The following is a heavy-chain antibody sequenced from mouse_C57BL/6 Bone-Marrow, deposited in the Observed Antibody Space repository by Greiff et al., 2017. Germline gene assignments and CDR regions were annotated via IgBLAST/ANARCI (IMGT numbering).Heavy chain of an antibody. CDR2: INPNNGGT. D-gene: IGHD1-1*01. Sequence: VQLQQSGPELVKPGASVKLPCKASGYTFTDYKMHWVHQAHGKSLEWIGDINPNNGGTIYNQKFKGKATLTVDNAASTAYLERRSLASEDTAIYDWARHGSGFFGRWGEGTPLTVSS. CDR1: GYTFTDYK. CDR3: ARHGSGFFGR. J-gene: IGHJ2*01. V-gene: IGHV1-18*01.